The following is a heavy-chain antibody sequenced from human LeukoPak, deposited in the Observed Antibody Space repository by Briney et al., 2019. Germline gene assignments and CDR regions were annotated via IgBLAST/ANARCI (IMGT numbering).Heavy chain of an antibody. CDR1: GYTFTGYY. J-gene: IGHJ4*02. Sequence: GASVKVSCKAPGYTFTGYYIFWVRQAPGQGLEWMGWINPDSGGTNYAQKFQGRVTMTRDTSISTAYMELSRLTSDDTAVFYCARGHHYFVSGSYYNFWGQGTLVTVSS. CDR2: INPDSGGT. CDR3: ARGHHYFVSGSYYNF. D-gene: IGHD3-10*01. V-gene: IGHV1-2*02.